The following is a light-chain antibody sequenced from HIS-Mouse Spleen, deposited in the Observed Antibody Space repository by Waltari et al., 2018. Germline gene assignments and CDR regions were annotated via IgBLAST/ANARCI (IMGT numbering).Light chain of an antibody. CDR2: EGS. J-gene: IGLJ3*02. CDR1: SSDVGSYNL. V-gene: IGLV2-23*01. Sequence: QSALTQPASVSGSPGQSITISCTGTSSDVGSYNLLSWYQQHPGKAPKLMIYEGSKRPSGVSNRVAGSKSGNTASLIISRLQAEDEADYYCCSYAGSSTWVFGGGTKLTVL. CDR3: CSYAGSSTWV.